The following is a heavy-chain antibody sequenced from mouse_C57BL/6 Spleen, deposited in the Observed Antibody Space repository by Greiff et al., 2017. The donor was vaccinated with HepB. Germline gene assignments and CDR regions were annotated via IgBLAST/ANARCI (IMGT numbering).Heavy chain of an antibody. CDR1: GYTFTSYW. CDR3: AREGVYYGSSYPWFAY. Sequence: QVHVKQPGTELVKPGASVKLSCKASGYTFTSYWMHWVKQRPGQGLEWIGNINPSNGGTNYNEKFKSKATLTVDKSSSTAYMQLSSLTSEDSAVYYCAREGVYYGSSYPWFAYWGQGTLVTVSA. J-gene: IGHJ3*01. V-gene: IGHV1-53*01. D-gene: IGHD1-1*01. CDR2: INPSNGGT.